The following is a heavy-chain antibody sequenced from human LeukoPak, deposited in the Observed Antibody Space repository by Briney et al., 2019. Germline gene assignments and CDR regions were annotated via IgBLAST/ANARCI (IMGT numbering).Heavy chain of an antibody. CDR2: ISGSGGST. CDR1: GFTFSSYA. J-gene: IGHJ6*03. Sequence: GGSLRLSCAASGFTFSSYAMSWGRQAPGKGLEWVSAISGSGGSTYYADSVKGRFTISRDNSKNTLYLQMNSLRAEDTAVYYCAKDTAMVTRYYYMDVWGKGTTVTVSS. V-gene: IGHV3-23*01. D-gene: IGHD5-18*01. CDR3: AKDTAMVTRYYYMDV.